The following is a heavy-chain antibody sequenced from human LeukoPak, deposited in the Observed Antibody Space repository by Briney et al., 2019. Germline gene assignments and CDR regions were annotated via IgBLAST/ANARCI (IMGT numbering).Heavy chain of an antibody. Sequence: GGSLRLSCAASGFTVSSNYMSWVRQAPGKGLEWVSAISGSGGSTYYADSVKGRFTISRDNSKNTLYLQMNSLRAEDTAVYYCAIRGIAVAGTGVPWGQGTLVTVSS. J-gene: IGHJ5*02. V-gene: IGHV3-23*01. CDR3: AIRGIAVAGTGVP. CDR1: GFTVSSNY. CDR2: ISGSGGST. D-gene: IGHD6-19*01.